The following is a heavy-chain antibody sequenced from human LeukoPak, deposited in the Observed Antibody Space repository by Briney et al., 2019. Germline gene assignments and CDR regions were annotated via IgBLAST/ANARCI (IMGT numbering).Heavy chain of an antibody. V-gene: IGHV3-7*01. Sequence: GGSLRLSCAAYGFSLSGYWMSWVRQAPGKGLEWVANIKHDGSEKQDGSEKNYVDSVKGRFTISRDNAKNSLYLQMNSLRAEDTAVYYCAKDVSDYGDYPEFGLWGQGTLVTVSS. CDR1: GFSLSGYW. D-gene: IGHD4-17*01. J-gene: IGHJ4*02. CDR3: AKDVSDYGDYPEFGL. CDR2: IKHDGSEKQDGSEK.